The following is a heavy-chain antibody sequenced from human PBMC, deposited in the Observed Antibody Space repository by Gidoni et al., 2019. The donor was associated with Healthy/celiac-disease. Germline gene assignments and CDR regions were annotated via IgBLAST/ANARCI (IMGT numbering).Heavy chain of an antibody. D-gene: IGHD2-15*01. J-gene: IGHJ5*02. CDR1: GFTFSSYA. Sequence: EVQLLESGGGLVQPGWSLRLSCSAFGFTFSSYAMSWVRQAPGKGLEWVSAISGSGGSTYYADSVKGRFTISRDNSKNTLYLQMNSLRAEDTAVYYCAKDAGSIPGGGFDPWGQGTLVTVSS. CDR3: AKDAGSIPGGGFDP. V-gene: IGHV3-23*01. CDR2: ISGSGGST.